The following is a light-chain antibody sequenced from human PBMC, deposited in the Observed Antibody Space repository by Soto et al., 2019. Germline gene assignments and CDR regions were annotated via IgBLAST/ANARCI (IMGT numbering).Light chain of an antibody. CDR2: AAS. CDR1: QGISSY. J-gene: IGKJ4*01. CDR3: QQLNSYLFA. Sequence: IQLTQSPSSLSASVGDRVTITCRASQGISSYVAWYQQKPGKAPNLLIYAASTLQSGVPSGFSGSGYGSDFTLTISSLQPEDFATYYCQQLNSYLFAFGGGTKVDIK. V-gene: IGKV1-9*01.